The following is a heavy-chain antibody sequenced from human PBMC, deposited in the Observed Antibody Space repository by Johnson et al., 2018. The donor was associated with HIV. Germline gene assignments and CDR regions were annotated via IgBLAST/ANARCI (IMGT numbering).Heavy chain of an antibody. J-gene: IGHJ3*02. CDR2: IYSGGST. D-gene: IGHD4-17*01. CDR3: ARESNGYYVAFDI. V-gene: IGHV3-53*01. Sequence: VQLVESGGGLIQPGGSLRLSCAASGFTVSSNYMSWVRQAPGKGLEWVSLIYSGGSTYYADSVKGRFTISRDDSRNTLHLQMNSLRAEDTAVYYCARESNGYYVAFDIWGQGTMVTVSS. CDR1: GFTVSSNY.